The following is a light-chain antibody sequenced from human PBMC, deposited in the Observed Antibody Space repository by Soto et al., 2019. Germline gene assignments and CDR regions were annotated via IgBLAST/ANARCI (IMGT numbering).Light chain of an antibody. V-gene: IGKV3-20*01. CDR1: QSVNSGH. CDR2: GAS. Sequence: EVVLTDAPVTLSLSPGERATLSCRASQSVNSGHFAWYQQKPGQAPRIIIFGASGRATGIPDRFSGSGSGTDFTLTISCLQSEDFATYYCQQYYSYPITFGQRTRLEIK. J-gene: IGKJ5*01. CDR3: QQYYSYPIT.